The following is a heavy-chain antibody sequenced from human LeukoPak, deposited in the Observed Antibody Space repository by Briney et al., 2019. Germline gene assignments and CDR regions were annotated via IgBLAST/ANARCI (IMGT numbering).Heavy chain of an antibody. CDR3: ARGVWNYDL. CDR2: IKSDGITT. Sequence: GGSLRLSCAASGFAFSSYWMHWVRRAPGKGLVWVSRIKSDGITTTYAESVKGRFTISRDNAKNTLYLQMNSLRVDDTAVYYCARGVWNYDLWGRGTLVTVSS. V-gene: IGHV3-74*01. CDR1: GFAFSSYW. J-gene: IGHJ2*01.